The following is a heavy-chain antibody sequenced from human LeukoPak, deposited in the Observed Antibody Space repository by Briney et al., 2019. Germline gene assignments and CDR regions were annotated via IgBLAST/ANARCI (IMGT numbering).Heavy chain of an antibody. CDR1: GFTFSNYA. CDR2: VTNNGGST. V-gene: IGHV3-23*01. J-gene: IGHJ4*02. D-gene: IGHD6-19*01. Sequence: PGGSLGLSCAVSGFTFSNYAMSWVRQAPGKGLEWVSTVTNNGGSTYYADSVKGRFTISRDNSKNTLYLQMNSLRAEDTAVYYCARDAAKYSSGWYYDYWGQGTLVTVSS. CDR3: ARDAAKYSSGWYYDY.